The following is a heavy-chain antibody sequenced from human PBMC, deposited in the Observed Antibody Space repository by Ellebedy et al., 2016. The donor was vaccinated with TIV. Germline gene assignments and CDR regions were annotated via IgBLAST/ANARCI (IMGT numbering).Heavy chain of an antibody. D-gene: IGHD2-15*01. CDR1: GDTFNSFD. CDR3: ATSGGTGRYCSGDSCRPHCWYLDL. J-gene: IGHJ2*01. V-gene: IGHV1-8*01. CDR2: MNPNSGNA. Sequence: ASVKVSXXASGDTFNSFDIYWVRQATGQGLEWMGWMNPNSGNAGYAQKFQGRVTMTRHTSISTAYMELSSLRSEDTAVYYCATSGGTGRYCSGDSCRPHCWYLDLWGRGTLVTVSS.